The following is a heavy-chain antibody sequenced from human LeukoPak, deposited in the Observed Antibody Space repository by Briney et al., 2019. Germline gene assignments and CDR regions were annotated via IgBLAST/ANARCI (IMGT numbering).Heavy chain of an antibody. CDR1: GFTFSSYS. Sequence: TGGSLRLSCAASGFTFSSYSMIWVRQAPGKGLEWVSSISSSSSYIYYADSVKGRFTISRDNAKNSLYLQMNSLRAEDTAVYYCARVVYNDAFDIWGQGTMVTVSS. J-gene: IGHJ3*02. V-gene: IGHV3-21*01. D-gene: IGHD1-1*01. CDR3: ARVVYNDAFDI. CDR2: ISSSSSYI.